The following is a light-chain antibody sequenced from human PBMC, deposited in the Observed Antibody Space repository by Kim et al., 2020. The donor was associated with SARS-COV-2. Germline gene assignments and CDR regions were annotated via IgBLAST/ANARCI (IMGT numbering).Light chain of an antibody. CDR2: DTS. Sequence: QAVVTQEPSLTVSPGGTVTLTCGSSTGAVTGGHYPYWFQQKPGQAPRTLIYDTSIKHSWTPARFSGSLLGGKAALTLSGAQPEDEAEYYCLLSYSDTRPGVFGGGTQLTVL. CDR1: TGAVTGGHY. CDR3: LLSYSDTRPGV. V-gene: IGLV7-46*01. J-gene: IGLJ2*01.